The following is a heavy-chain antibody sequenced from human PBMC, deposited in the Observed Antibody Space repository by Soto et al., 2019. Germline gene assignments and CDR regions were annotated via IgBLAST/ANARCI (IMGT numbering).Heavy chain of an antibody. CDR3: TRDMMYGWERSSYYIAMYV. CDR2: IYHSGST. V-gene: IGHV4-4*02. D-gene: IGHD3-10*01. J-gene: IGHJ6*02. Sequence: QVQLQESGPTLVKPSGTLSLTCGVSGGSISSSNWWSWVRQPPGKGLEWIGEIYHSGSTNSNPSLMSRLTILFDRSKIQLSLKLRSVTAADTAVYYCTRDMMYGWERSSYYIAMYVWGRGTTVTVSS. CDR1: GGSISSSNW.